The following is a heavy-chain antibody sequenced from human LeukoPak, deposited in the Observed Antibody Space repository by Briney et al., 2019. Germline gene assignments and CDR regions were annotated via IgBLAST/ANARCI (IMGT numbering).Heavy chain of an antibody. Sequence: ASVKVSCKASGYTFTSYDINRVRQATGQGLEWMGWMNPNSGNTGYAQKFQGRVTMTRNTSISTAYMELSSLRSEDTAVYYCARLIGGSGSYYKFYYYYGMDVWGQGTTVTVSS. CDR3: ARLIGGSGSYYKFYYYYGMDV. D-gene: IGHD3-10*01. J-gene: IGHJ6*02. CDR2: MNPNSGNT. V-gene: IGHV1-8*01. CDR1: GYTFTSYD.